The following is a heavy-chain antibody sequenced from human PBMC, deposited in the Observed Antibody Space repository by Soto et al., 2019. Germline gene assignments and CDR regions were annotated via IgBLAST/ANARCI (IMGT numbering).Heavy chain of an antibody. D-gene: IGHD4-17*01. J-gene: IGHJ6*02. V-gene: IGHV3-33*01. CDR2: IWYDGSNK. CDR3: ARDHYGDTYYYYYGMDV. Sequence: QVQLVESGGGVVQPGRSLRLSCAASGFTFSSYGMHWVRQAPGKGLEWVAVIWYDGSNKYYADSVKGRFTISRDNSKNTLYLQMNSLRAEDTGVYYCARDHYGDTYYYYYGMDVWGQGTTVTVSS. CDR1: GFTFSSYG.